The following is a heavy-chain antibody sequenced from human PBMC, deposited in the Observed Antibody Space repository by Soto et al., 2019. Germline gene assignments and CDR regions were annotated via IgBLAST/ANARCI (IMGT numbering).Heavy chain of an antibody. J-gene: IGHJ6*02. CDR2: IDPSDSYT. CDR1: GYSFTSYW. CDR3: ARVVREIVVVPAALNYYGMDV. V-gene: IGHV5-10-1*01. D-gene: IGHD2-2*01. Sequence: PGESLKISCTGSGYSFTSYWISWVRQMPGKGLEWMGRIDPSDSYTNYSPSFQGHVTISADKSTSTAYLQWSSLKASDTAMYYCARVVREIVVVPAALNYYGMDVWGQGTTVTVSS.